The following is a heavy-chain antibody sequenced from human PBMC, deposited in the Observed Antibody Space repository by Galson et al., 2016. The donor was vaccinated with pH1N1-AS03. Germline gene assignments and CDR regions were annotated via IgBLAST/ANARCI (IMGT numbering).Heavy chain of an antibody. CDR3: ARAFEEYLLRDYSSVFDS. CDR2: IKNNNDNT. CDR1: GYTFSNYG. J-gene: IGHJ4*02. V-gene: IGHV1-18*01. D-gene: IGHD2/OR15-2a*01. Sequence: SVKVSCKASGYTFSNYGITWVRQAPGQELQWMGWIKNNNDNTIYGQNFQGRVTLTTDPSTNTAYMELKNLRSDDTGVYYCARAFEEYLLRDYSSVFDSWGQGTLVTVSS.